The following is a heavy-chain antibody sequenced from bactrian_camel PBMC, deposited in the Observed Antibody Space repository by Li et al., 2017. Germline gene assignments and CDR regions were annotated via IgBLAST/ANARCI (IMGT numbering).Heavy chain of an antibody. J-gene: IGHJ4*01. CDR1: GYTHSGHC. CDR2: IRRDGGET. D-gene: IGHD1*01. Sequence: HVQLVESGGGSVDAGGSLRLSCAFSGYTHSGHCMGWFRQAPGKEREGIAAIRRDGGETWYAGSVKGRFTISRDNSANSLYLLMNSLKPEDTAMYYCAALGGLGCTADGKWREIRDYAFWGQGTQVTVS. V-gene: IGHV3S6*01. CDR3: AALGGLGCTADGKWREIRDYAF.